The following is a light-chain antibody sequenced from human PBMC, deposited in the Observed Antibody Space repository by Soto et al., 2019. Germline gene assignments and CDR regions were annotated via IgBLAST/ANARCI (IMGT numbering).Light chain of an antibody. Sequence: DIQMTQSPSTLSASVGDTVTITCRASQSLSYWLAWYQQKPGQAPKLLIHKASTLASGVPSRFSGSGSGTEFTLTISSLQPDDFATFYCQQYDRFPYRFGQGTKLEIK. CDR3: QQYDRFPYR. CDR1: QSLSYW. V-gene: IGKV1-5*03. CDR2: KAS. J-gene: IGKJ2*03.